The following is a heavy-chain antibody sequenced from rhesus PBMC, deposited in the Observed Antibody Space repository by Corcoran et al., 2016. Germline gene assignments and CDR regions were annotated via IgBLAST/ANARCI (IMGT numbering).Heavy chain of an antibody. Sequence: EVQLVETGGGLVQPGGSLKLSCAASGFTFNLYGMNWVLQAPGKGLQWVSAINSGGGSTYYADSVTGRFTISRDNSKNTRSLQMNSLRAEDTAVYFCAKAYSSGPPFDYWGQGVLVTVSS. CDR2: INSGGGST. D-gene: IGHD6-31*01. CDR1: GFTFNLYG. V-gene: IGHV3S5*01. J-gene: IGHJ4*01. CDR3: AKAYSSGPPFDY.